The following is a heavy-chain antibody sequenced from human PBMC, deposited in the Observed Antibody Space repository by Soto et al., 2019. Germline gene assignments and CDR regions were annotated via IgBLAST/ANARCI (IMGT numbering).Heavy chain of an antibody. CDR2: ISAGRNE. D-gene: IGHD2-2*01. CDR1: GFIFNSYA. V-gene: IGHV3-30*18. J-gene: IGHJ3*01. Sequence: QVQLVESGGGVVQPGRSLRLSCAGSGFIFNSYAIHWVRQAPGKGLEWVAVISAGRNEKYADSVKGRFIISRDNSKSTVYLEMNGLRTEDTAVYYCTKDPQVPAAVSNGFDCWGQGTMVTVSP. CDR3: TKDPQVPAAVSNGFDC.